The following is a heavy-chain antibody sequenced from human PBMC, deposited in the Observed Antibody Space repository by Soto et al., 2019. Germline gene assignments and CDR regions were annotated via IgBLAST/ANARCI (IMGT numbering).Heavy chain of an antibody. V-gene: IGHV4-59*11. CDR2: IYYNGNT. J-gene: IGHJ4*02. Sequence: QVQLQESGPGLVKPSETLSLTCSVSGGSISNHYWSWIRQPPGKGLEWIGYIYYNGNTNYNPSLKNRVTRSVDTSRNQISLKLTTVTAAGTAVYYCTRAKCYSEYWGRGTLVTVSS. CDR1: GGSISNHY. CDR3: TRAKCYSEY. D-gene: IGHD5-12*01.